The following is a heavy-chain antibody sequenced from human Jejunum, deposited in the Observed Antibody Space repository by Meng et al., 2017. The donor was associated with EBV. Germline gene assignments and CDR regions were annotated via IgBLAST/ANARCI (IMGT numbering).Heavy chain of an antibody. V-gene: IGHV4-4*02. CDR1: GDLTSRRHW. Sequence: QVQLQESGPGLVKPSGTLSLTCAVSGDLTSRRHWWSWVRQPPGKGLEWIGEMHPGGSTNYNPSLKSRVTISVDNSKNQFSLKLTSVTAADTAVYYCAKSNDYSLNSWGQGTLVTVSS. D-gene: IGHD4-11*01. CDR3: AKSNDYSLNS. J-gene: IGHJ4*02. CDR2: MHPGGST.